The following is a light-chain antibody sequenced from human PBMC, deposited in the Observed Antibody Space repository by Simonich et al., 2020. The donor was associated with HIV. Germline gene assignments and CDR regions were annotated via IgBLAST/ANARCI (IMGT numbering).Light chain of an antibody. Sequence: EIVMTQSPASLYVSPGERAPISSRASQSVSSNLAWYPQNPGQAPRFLIYGASTRATCIPARCSGSVSGTEFTLTISSLQSEDVAVYYCQQYNNWPPYTFGQGTKLEIK. CDR2: GAS. J-gene: IGKJ2*01. V-gene: IGKV3-15*01. CDR1: QSVSSN. CDR3: QQYNNWPPYT.